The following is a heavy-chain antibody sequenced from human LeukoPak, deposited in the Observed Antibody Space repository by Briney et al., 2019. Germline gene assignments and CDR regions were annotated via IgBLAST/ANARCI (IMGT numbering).Heavy chain of an antibody. CDR2: ISTSSSYI. D-gene: IGHD3-10*01. CDR1: GFTFSSYS. Sequence: GGSLRLSCAASGFTFSSYSMNWVRQAPGKGLEWVSSISTSSSYIYYADSVKGRFTISRDNAKNSLYLQMNSLRAEDTAVYYCARDGYYYGSGSSSRMFDYWGQGTLVTVSS. V-gene: IGHV3-21*01. J-gene: IGHJ4*02. CDR3: ARDGYYYGSGSSSRMFDY.